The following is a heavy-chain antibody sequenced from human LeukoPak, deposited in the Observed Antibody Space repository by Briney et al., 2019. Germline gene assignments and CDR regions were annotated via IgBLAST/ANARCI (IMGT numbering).Heavy chain of an antibody. V-gene: IGHV4-4*02. CDR3: ARVTYCSSTSCCNWFDP. J-gene: IGHJ5*02. CDR1: GGSISSSNW. D-gene: IGHD2-2*01. Sequence: SGTLSLTCAVSGGSISSSNWWSWVRQPPGKGLEWIGSIYHSGSTYYNPSLKSRVTISVDTSKNQFSLKLSSVTAADTAVYYCARVTYCSSTSCCNWFDPWGQGTLVTVSS. CDR2: IYHSGST.